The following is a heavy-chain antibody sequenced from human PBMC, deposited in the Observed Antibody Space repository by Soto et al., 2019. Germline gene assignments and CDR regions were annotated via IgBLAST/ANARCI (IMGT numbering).Heavy chain of an antibody. Sequence: SETLSLTCTVSGGSISSSSYYWGWIRQPPGKGLEWIGSIYYSGSTYYNPSLKSRVTISVDTSKNQFSLKLSSVTAADTAVYYCARIPRYSSSSCWGQGTLVTVSS. CDR1: GGSISSSSYY. CDR2: IYYSGST. V-gene: IGHV4-39*01. D-gene: IGHD6-6*01. J-gene: IGHJ4*02. CDR3: ARIPRYSSSSC.